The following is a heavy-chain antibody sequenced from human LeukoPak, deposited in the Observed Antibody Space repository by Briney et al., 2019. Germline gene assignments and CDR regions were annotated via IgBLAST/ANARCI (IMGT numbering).Heavy chain of an antibody. CDR3: ARDYCSSTSCYPFDY. V-gene: IGHV3-30*07. CDR2: ISYDGSNK. CDR1: GFTFSSYA. D-gene: IGHD2-2*01. J-gene: IGHJ4*02. Sequence: QPGGSLRLSCAASGFTFSSYAMHWVRQAPGKGLEWVAVISYDGSNKYYADSVKGRFTISRDNAKNSLYLQMNSLRAEDTAVYYCARDYCSSTSCYPFDYWGQGTLVTVSS.